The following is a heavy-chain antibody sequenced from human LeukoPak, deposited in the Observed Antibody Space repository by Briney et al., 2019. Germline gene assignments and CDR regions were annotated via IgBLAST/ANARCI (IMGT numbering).Heavy chain of an antibody. CDR2: ISSSGSTI. V-gene: IGHV3-11*01. D-gene: IGHD3-9*01. J-gene: IGHJ4*02. CDR1: GFTFSDYY. Sequence: GGSLRLSCAASGFTFSDYYMSWIRQAPGKGLEWASYISSSGSTIYYADSVKGRFTISRDNAKNSLYLQMNSLRAEDTAVYYCARSELRYFDWLLFDYWGQGTLVTVSS. CDR3: ARSELRYFDWLLFDY.